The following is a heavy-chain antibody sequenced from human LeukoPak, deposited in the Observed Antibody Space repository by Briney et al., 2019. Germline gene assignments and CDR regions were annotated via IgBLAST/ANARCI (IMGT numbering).Heavy chain of an antibody. CDR3: GRDYNYYSMDV. J-gene: IGHJ6*03. CDR2: INSDGGSP. Sequence: SGGSLRLSCAASGFTFSSYWMHWVRQAPGKGLVWVSRINSDGGSPAYADFVKGRFTISRDNAKSTLYLQMNSLRDEDMAVYYCGRDYNYYSMDVWGKGTTVTVSS. V-gene: IGHV3-74*03. CDR1: GFTFSSYW.